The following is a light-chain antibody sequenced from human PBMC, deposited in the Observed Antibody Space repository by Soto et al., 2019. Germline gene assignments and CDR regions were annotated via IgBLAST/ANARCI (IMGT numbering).Light chain of an antibody. V-gene: IGKV3-15*01. CDR2: CAS. Sequence: ELLMTQSPATLSVSPGERATLSCRSSQSVSINLAWYPQKPGQAPRLLIYCASTMATGIPARFSGSGSGTEFTLTISSLQSEDVAVYYCQQYNNWPRTFGSGTKVDIK. J-gene: IGKJ1*01. CDR3: QQYNNWPRT. CDR1: QSVSIN.